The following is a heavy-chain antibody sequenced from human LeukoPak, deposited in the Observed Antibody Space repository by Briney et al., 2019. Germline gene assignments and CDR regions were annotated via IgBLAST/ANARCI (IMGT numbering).Heavy chain of an antibody. J-gene: IGHJ4*02. CDR1: GFTFSSYW. CDR3: ARMRWLQSAHIDY. CDR2: IYSDGSST. Sequence: GGSLRLSCAASGFTFSSYWMHWVRQAPGKGLVWVSRIYSDGSSTSYADSVKGRFTISRDNAKNTLYLQMNSLRAEDTAVYYCARMRWLQSAHIDYWGQGTLVTVSS. V-gene: IGHV3-74*01. D-gene: IGHD5-24*01.